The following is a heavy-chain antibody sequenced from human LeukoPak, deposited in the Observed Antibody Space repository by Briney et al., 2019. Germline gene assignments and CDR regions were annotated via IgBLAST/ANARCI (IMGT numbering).Heavy chain of an antibody. D-gene: IGHD3-16*02. CDR3: ASGKSVTFGGVIVSFDY. V-gene: IGHV3-30*02. CDR1: GFTFNNYG. Sequence: PGGSLTLSCAASGFTFNNYGVHWLRQAPGKGLEWLAFLHFDGSTKHYAVSVKGRFTISRDNSQNTVYLQVNSLRAEDTAVYYCASGKSVTFGGVIVSFDYWGQGTLVTVSS. J-gene: IGHJ4*02. CDR2: LHFDGSTK.